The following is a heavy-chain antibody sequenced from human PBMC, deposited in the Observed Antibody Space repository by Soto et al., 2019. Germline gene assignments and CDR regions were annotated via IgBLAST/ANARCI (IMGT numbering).Heavy chain of an antibody. CDR1: GASMTSSIYY. J-gene: IGHJ5*02. CDR3: ARQSYFDGAGYYLGWFDP. V-gene: IGHV4-39*01. D-gene: IGHD2-21*01. Sequence: SSETLSLTCIVSGASMTSSIYYWAWIRQAPGKGLEWIGSLNYGGTTYHSPSLEGQVTMSVDTSKKEFSLNVISVTAADTAIYYCARQSYFDGAGYYLGWFDPWGQGTLVTVSS. CDR2: LNYGGTT.